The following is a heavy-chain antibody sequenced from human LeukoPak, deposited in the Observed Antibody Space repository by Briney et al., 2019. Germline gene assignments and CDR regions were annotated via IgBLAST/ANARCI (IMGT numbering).Heavy chain of an antibody. D-gene: IGHD2-2*02. Sequence: SETLSLTCTVSGGSISSYYWSWIRQPPGKGLEWIGYIYYSGSTNYNPSLKSRVTISVDTSKNQFSLKLSSVTAADTAVYYCARDLLGHDCSSTSCYNGIELAYWGQGTLVTVSS. CDR2: IYYSGST. CDR1: GGSISSYY. V-gene: IGHV4-59*12. J-gene: IGHJ4*02. CDR3: ARDLLGHDCSSTSCYNGIELAY.